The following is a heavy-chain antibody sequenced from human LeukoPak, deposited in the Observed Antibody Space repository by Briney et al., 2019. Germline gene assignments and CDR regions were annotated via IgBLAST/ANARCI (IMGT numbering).Heavy chain of an antibody. CDR1: GFTFGDYA. D-gene: IGHD1-1*01. V-gene: IGHV3-49*03. CDR2: IRSKAYGKTA. Sequence: PGGSLRLSCTASGFTFGDYAMSWIRQAPGKGLEWVGFIRSKAYGKTADYAASVKGRFTISRDDSKAIAYLQMNSLKTEDTAVYHRTRDRGAYNLYDYWGQGTLVTVSS. CDR3: TRDRGAYNLYDY. J-gene: IGHJ4*02.